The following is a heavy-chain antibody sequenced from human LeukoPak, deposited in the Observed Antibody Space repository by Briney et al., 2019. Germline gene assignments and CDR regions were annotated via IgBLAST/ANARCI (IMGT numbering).Heavy chain of an antibody. CDR2: INPSGGST. D-gene: IGHD3-9*01. J-gene: IGHJ3*02. CDR1: GYTFTSYY. Sequence: ASVKVSCKTSGYTFTSYYIHWVRQAPGQGLEWRGIINPSGGSTTYAQKFQGRVTMTTDTSTSTVYMELTSLRSDDTAVYYCARSSAYYNEADIWGQGTMVTVSS. CDR3: ARSSAYYNEADI. V-gene: IGHV1-46*01.